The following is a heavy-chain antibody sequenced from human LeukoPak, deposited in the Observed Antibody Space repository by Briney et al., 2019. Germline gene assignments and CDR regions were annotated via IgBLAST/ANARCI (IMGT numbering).Heavy chain of an antibody. J-gene: IGHJ4*02. D-gene: IGHD2-15*01. CDR1: GFTFSSYS. CDR2: ISSFSRYI. CDR3: ARGKWSTRH. Sequence: TGGSPRLSCAASGFTFSSYSMNWVRQAPGKGLEWVSSISSFSRYINYADSVKGRFTISRDNAKNSLYLQMNSLRAEDTAVYYCARGKWSTRHWGQGTLVTVSS. V-gene: IGHV3-21*01.